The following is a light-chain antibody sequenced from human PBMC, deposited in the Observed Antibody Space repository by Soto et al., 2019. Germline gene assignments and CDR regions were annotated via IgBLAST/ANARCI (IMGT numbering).Light chain of an antibody. V-gene: IGKV1-5*03. Sequence: DIQMTQSPSTLSASVGDRVTITCRASQSISSCLAWYQQKPGKAPKLLIYTASNLKSGVPSRFSGSGSGTEFSLTISSLQPDDFATYYCQEYNSDSGLTFGGGTKVEIK. CDR1: QSISSC. CDR2: TAS. CDR3: QEYNSDSGLT. J-gene: IGKJ4*01.